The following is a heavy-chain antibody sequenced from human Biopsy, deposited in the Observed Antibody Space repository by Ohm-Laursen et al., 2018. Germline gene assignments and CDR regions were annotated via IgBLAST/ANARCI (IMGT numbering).Heavy chain of an antibody. CDR1: GFAFSYYG. V-gene: IGHV3-33*01. CDR2: MWSDGVNK. J-gene: IGHJ5*02. CDR3: ARDDDTTGHYMILNH. Sequence: LSLTCAASGFAFSYYGLHWVRQAPGKGLQWVAVMWSDGVNKNYADSVKGRFTVSRDNSNNVLYLQMSSLRDEDSAVYYCARDDDTTGHYMILNHWGQGTLVTVSS. D-gene: IGHD3-9*01.